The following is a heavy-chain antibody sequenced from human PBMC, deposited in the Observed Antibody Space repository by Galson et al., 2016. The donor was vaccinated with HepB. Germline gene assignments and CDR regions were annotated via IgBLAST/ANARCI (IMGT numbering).Heavy chain of an antibody. J-gene: IGHJ5*02. V-gene: IGHV6-1*01. CDR1: GDSVSRNSAA. CDR3: ARVRCSTFICQNWFDP. D-gene: IGHD2/OR15-2a*01. CDR2: TYYRSKWYN. Sequence: CAISGDSVSRNSAAWTWIRQSPLRGLEWLGRTYYRSKWYNGYSVSVKSRISIHAGTSKKQFSLQLNSVTPEDTAVYYCARVRCSTFICQNWFDPWGQGTLVTVSS.